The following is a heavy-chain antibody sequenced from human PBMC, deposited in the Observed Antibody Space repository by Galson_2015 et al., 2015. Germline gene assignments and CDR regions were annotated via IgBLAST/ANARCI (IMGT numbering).Heavy chain of an antibody. Sequence: SLRLSCAGSGFTFSNAWMNWVRQTPGKGLEWVGRIKSKVDGETIDYAAPVKGRFTISRDDSKNTVYLQMNSLKAEDSAVYYCVTGGYYLDYWGRGTLVTVSS. CDR3: VTGGYYLDY. J-gene: IGHJ4*02. D-gene: IGHD3-16*01. V-gene: IGHV3-15*01. CDR1: GFTFSNAW. CDR2: IKSKVDGETI.